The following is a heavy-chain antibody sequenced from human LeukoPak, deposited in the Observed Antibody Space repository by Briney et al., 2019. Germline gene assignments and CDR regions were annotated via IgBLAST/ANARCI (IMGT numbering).Heavy chain of an antibody. CDR3: SGHNFGSGSLDRGLFDP. CDR1: GGSISSSTYY. CDR2: FYYSGGT. J-gene: IGHJ5*02. Sequence: SETLSLTCTVSGGSISSSTYYWGWIRQPPGKGLEWIGSFYYSGGTYYNPSLKSRVTISVDTSKNQFSLKLSSVTAADTAVYYWSGHNFGSGSLDRGLFDPWGQGTLVTVSS. V-gene: IGHV4-39*01. D-gene: IGHD3-10*01.